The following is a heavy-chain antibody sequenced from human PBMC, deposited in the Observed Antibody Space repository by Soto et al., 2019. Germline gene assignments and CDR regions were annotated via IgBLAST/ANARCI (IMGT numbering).Heavy chain of an antibody. CDR3: ARGPVPGGYSGYEGSGTFDI. CDR1: GGSISSGGYY. CDR2: IYYSGST. D-gene: IGHD5-12*01. V-gene: IGHV4-31*03. J-gene: IGHJ3*02. Sequence: QVQLQESGPGLVKPSQTLSLTCTVSGGSISSGGYYWSWIRQHPGKGLEWIGYIYYSGSTYYNPSLGGRVPLSVDTSQARFSLQLSSVTAADTAVYYCARGPVPGGYSGYEGSGTFDIWGQGTMVTVSS.